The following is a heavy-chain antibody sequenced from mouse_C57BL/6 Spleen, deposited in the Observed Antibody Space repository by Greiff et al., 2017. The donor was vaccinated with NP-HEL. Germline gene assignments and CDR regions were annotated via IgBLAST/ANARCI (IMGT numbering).Heavy chain of an antibody. Sequence: EVQRVESGGDLVKPGGSLKLSCAASGFTFSSYGMSWVRQTPDKRLEWVATISSGGSYTYYPDSVKGRFTISRDNAKNTLYLQMSSLKSEDTAMYYCARHDYDYGDYYAMDYWGQGTSVTVSS. CDR2: ISSGGSYT. CDR3: ARHDYDYGDYYAMDY. J-gene: IGHJ4*01. D-gene: IGHD2-4*01. CDR1: GFTFSSYG. V-gene: IGHV5-6*01.